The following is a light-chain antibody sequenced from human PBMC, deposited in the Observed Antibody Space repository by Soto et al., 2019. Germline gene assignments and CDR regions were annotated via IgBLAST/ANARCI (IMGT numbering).Light chain of an antibody. CDR3: SSFTTSTPDG. Sequence: QSALTQPASVSGSPGQSITISCTGTSSDVGAYDYVSWYQQHPGEVPKLMIFDVSDRPSGVSNRFSGSKSGNTASLTISGLQAEDEADYYWSSFTTSTPDGFGTGTKLTVL. V-gene: IGLV2-14*03. CDR1: SSDVGAYDY. J-gene: IGLJ1*01. CDR2: DVS.